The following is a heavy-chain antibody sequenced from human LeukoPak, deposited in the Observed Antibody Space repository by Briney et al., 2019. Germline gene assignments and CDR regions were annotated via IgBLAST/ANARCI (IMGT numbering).Heavy chain of an antibody. D-gene: IGHD3-16*01. V-gene: IGHV3-9*03. CDR2: ISWNSGSI. CDR1: GFTFSNAW. Sequence: TGGSLRLSCAASGFTFSNAWMSWVRQAPGKGLEWVSGISWNSGSIGYADSVKGRFTISRDNAKNSLYLQMNSLRAEDMALYYCAKGSDYGYYYYYMDVWGKGTTVTVSS. J-gene: IGHJ6*03. CDR3: AKGSDYGYYYYYMDV.